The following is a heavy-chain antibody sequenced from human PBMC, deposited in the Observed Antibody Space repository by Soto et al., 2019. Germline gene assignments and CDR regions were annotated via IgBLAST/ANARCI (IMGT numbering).Heavy chain of an antibody. J-gene: IGHJ6*02. D-gene: IGHD3-22*01. Sequence: GASVKVSCKASRVAFSSYAMSWARHAPGQGLEWMGGIIPIFGTANYAQKFQGRVTITADESTSTAYMELSSLRSEDTAVYYCASGVDEITMIVVPTTTGGVWGQGTTVTVSS. CDR1: RVAFSSYA. V-gene: IGHV1-69*13. CDR2: IIPIFGTA. CDR3: ASGVDEITMIVVPTTTGGV.